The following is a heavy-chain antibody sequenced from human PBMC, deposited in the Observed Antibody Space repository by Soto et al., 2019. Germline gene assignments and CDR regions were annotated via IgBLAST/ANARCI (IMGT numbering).Heavy chain of an antibody. D-gene: IGHD2-15*01. J-gene: IGHJ2*01. V-gene: IGHV1-69*12. CDR3: ARGPVDIVVVVAANRNWYFDL. CDR1: GGTFSSYA. CDR2: IIPIFGTA. Sequence: QVQLVQSGAEVKKPGSSVKVSCKASGGTFSSYAISWVRQAPGQGLEWMGGIIPIFGTANYAQKFQGRVTITADESTSTAYMELSSLRSEDTAVYYCARGPVDIVVVVAANRNWYFDLWGRGTLVTVSS.